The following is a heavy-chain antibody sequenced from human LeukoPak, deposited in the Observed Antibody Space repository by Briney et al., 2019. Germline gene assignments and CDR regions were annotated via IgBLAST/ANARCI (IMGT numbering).Heavy chain of an antibody. CDR3: ARDRGPEPDY. CDR1: GFTFRSYE. Sequence: GGSLRLSCAASGFTFRSYEMNWVRQAPGKGLEWVSYISTTGSAMYYADSVKGRFTTSRDNAKNSLHLQMNSLRAEDTAVYYCARDRGPEPDYWGQGTLLTVSS. V-gene: IGHV3-48*03. CDR2: ISTTGSAM. J-gene: IGHJ4*02. D-gene: IGHD3-10*01.